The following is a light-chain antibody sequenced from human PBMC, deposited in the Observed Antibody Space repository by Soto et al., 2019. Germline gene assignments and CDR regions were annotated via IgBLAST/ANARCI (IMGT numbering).Light chain of an antibody. CDR3: SSYTSTRGV. V-gene: IGLV2-14*01. CDR2: DVS. J-gene: IGLJ1*01. CDR1: SSDVGGYNY. Sequence: QSVLTQPASVSGSPGQSITISCTGTSSDVGGYNYVSWYQQHPGKAPKLMIYDVSNRPSGVSNRFSGSKSGSTASLTISGLQAEDEADYYCSSYTSTRGVFGTGTKVTVL.